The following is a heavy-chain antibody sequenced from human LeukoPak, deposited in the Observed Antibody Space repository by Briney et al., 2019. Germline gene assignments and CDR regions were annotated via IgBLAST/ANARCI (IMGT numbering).Heavy chain of an antibody. CDR2: ISYDGSNK. CDR1: GFNFNSYA. J-gene: IGHJ3*02. V-gene: IGHV3-30*09. Sequence: PGRSLRLSCAASGFNFNSYAVHWVRQAPGKGLEWVAVISYDGSNKYYADSVKGRFAISRDNSKNTLYLQMNSLRAEDTAVYYCARDRVAFDIWGQGTMVTVSS. CDR3: ARDRVAFDI.